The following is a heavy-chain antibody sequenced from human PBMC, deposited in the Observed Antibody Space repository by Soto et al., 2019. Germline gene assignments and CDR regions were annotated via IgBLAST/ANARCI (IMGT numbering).Heavy chain of an antibody. V-gene: IGHV3-74*01. J-gene: IGHJ4*02. CDR1: GFTVSGSW. CDR3: ARGGVTYGELIVY. CDR2: INSAGSTT. D-gene: IGHD3-10*01. Sequence: GGSLRLSCAASGFTVSGSWMHWIRQAPGKGLVWVSHINSAGSTTNYADSVKGRFTISRDNTKNTLYLQMHSLRAEDTAVYYCARGGVTYGELIVYWGQGTLVTVSS.